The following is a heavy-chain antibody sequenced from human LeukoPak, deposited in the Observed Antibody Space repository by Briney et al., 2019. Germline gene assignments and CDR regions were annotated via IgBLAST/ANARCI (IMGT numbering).Heavy chain of an antibody. CDR2: IIPILGIA. CDR3: ARSRDGYNPHFDH. Sequence: ASVKVSCKASGGTFSSYAISWVRQAPGQGLEWMGRIIPILGIANYAQKFQGRVTITADKSTSTAYMELSSLRSEDTAVYYCARSRDGYNPHFDHWGQGTLVTVSS. CDR1: GGTFSSYA. J-gene: IGHJ4*02. D-gene: IGHD5-24*01. V-gene: IGHV1-69*04.